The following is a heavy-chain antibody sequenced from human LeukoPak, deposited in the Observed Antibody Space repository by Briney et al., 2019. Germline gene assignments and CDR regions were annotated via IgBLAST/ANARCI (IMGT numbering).Heavy chain of an antibody. V-gene: IGHV3-23*01. Sequence: GGSLRLSCAASGFTFSSYGMSWVRQAPGKGLEWVSAISGSGGSTYYADSVKGRFTISRDNSKNTLYLQMNSLRAEDTAVYYCAPRRIVGATSFDYWGQGTLVTVSS. D-gene: IGHD1-26*01. J-gene: IGHJ4*02. CDR1: GFTFSSYG. CDR3: APRRIVGATSFDY. CDR2: ISGSGGST.